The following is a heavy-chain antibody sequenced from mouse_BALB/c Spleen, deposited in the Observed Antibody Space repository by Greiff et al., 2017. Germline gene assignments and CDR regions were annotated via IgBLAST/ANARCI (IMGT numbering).Heavy chain of an antibody. Sequence: EVKLVESGAGLVKPGGSLKLSCAASGFTFSSYAMSWVRQTPEKRLEWVATISSGGSSTYYPDSVKGRFTISRDNAKNTLYLQMSSLRSEDTDMYYCARAGNGSSYNYAMDYWGQGTSVTVSS. D-gene: IGHD1-1*01. V-gene: IGHV5-9-3*01. CDR3: ARAGNGSSYNYAMDY. CDR2: ISSGGSST. J-gene: IGHJ4*01. CDR1: GFTFSSYA.